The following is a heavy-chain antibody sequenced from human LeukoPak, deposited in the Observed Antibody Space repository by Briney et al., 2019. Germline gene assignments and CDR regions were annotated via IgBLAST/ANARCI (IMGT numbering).Heavy chain of an antibody. CDR2: ISDSGGST. V-gene: IGHV3-64D*09. D-gene: IGHD2-15*01. J-gene: IGHJ6*02. CDR1: GFPFSSYA. Sequence: GGSLRLSCSASGFPFSSYAMHWVRQAPGKGLEDVSAISDSGGSTYYADSVKGRFTISRDNSKNTLYLQMSSLRAEDTAVYFCVRGYSFGPYGMDVWGQGTTVTVSS. CDR3: VRGYSFGPYGMDV.